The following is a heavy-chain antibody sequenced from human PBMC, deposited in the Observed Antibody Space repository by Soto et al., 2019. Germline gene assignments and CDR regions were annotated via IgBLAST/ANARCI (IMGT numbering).Heavy chain of an antibody. Sequence: QVQLVESGGGVVQPGRSPRLSCAASGFTFSSYGMHWVRQAPGKGLEWVAVISYDGSNKYYADSVKGRFTISRDNSKNTLYLQMNSLRAEDTAVYYCAKDGNYYDSSGSLRGESDYWGQGTLVTVSS. V-gene: IGHV3-30*18. CDR2: ISYDGSNK. CDR1: GFTFSSYG. CDR3: AKDGNYYDSSGSLRGESDY. J-gene: IGHJ4*02. D-gene: IGHD3-22*01.